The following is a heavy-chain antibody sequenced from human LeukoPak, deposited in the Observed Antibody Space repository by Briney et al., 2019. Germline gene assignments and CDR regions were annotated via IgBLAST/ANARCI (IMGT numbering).Heavy chain of an antibody. J-gene: IGHJ4*02. Sequence: GGSLRLSCAASGFTFSGHNMNWVRQAPGKGLEWISFVSISSGTIYYADSVNGRFRISRDNAKSSLDLEMNSLRAEDTAVYYCARGSLWLQLDYWGQGTLVTVSS. CDR2: VSISSGTI. CDR3: ARGSLWLQLDY. V-gene: IGHV3-48*04. CDR1: GFTFSGHN. D-gene: IGHD5-24*01.